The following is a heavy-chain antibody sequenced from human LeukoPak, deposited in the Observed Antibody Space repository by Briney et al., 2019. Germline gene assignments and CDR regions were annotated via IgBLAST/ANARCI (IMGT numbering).Heavy chain of an antibody. V-gene: IGHV4-39*01. CDR2: IYYSGST. CDR3: ARRPPWWQDPGIAVDI. Sequence: SETLALTCAVSGDSINYSRYYWGWIRQAPGKGLEWLGLIYYSGSTSYNPSLKGRVTMTVATSKNQFSLKLRSVTAADSAVYYCARRPPWWQDPGIAVDIWSQGTKVTVSS. CDR1: GDSINYSRYY. D-gene: IGHD2-15*01. J-gene: IGHJ3*02.